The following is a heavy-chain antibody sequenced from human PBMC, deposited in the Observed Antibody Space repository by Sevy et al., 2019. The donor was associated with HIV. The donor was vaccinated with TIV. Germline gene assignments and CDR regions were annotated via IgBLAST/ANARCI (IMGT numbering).Heavy chain of an antibody. CDR1: GVSISEYH. Sequence: SETLSLTCSVSGVSISEYHWNWIRQSAGNRLEWIGRISSSGNSDYNSSFKSRVTISLDTSRNQFSLKLRSATVADTALYFCARGRAMIDFWGQGIMVTVSS. J-gene: IGHJ4*02. V-gene: IGHV4-4*07. CDR2: ISSSGNS. CDR3: ARGRAMIDF.